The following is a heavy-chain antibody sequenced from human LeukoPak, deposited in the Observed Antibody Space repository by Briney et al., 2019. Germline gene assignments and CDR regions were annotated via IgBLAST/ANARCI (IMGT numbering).Heavy chain of an antibody. Sequence: ASVKVSCKVSGYSLTELSMQWVRQAPGKGLEWMGGFDPEDGETIYAEKFQGRVTMTEDTSTDTAYMELSSLRSKDTAVYYCAADRADFDSSGYALDYWGQGTLVTVSS. CDR1: GYSLTELS. D-gene: IGHD3-22*01. CDR3: AADRADFDSSGYALDY. J-gene: IGHJ4*02. CDR2: FDPEDGET. V-gene: IGHV1-24*01.